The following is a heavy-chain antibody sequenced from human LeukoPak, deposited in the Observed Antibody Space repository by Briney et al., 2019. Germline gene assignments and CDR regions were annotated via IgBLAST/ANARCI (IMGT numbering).Heavy chain of an antibody. D-gene: IGHD6-19*01. CDR1: GFPFSSYS. CDR2: ISGSGGRT. J-gene: IGHJ5*02. V-gene: IGHV3-64D*06. Sequence: PGGSLRLSCSGSGFPFSSYSIHWVRQAPGKGLESVSTISGSGGRTYYADSVKGRFAISRDNSKNTVYLQMSSLRPEDTAVYYCVKSAIAVAGTWFDPWGQGTLVTVSS. CDR3: VKSAIAVAGTWFDP.